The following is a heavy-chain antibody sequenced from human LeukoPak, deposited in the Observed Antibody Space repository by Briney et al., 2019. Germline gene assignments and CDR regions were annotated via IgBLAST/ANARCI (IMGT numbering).Heavy chain of an antibody. V-gene: IGHV3-48*03. D-gene: IGHD4-11*01. Sequence: GGSQRLSCAASGFTFSRYEMNWVRQAPGKGLEWVSYITSSGSTIYYADSVKGRFTISRDNAKNSLYLQVNSLRAEDTAVYYCARVTYSSLDYWGQGTLVTVSS. CDR3: ARVTYSSLDY. CDR1: GFTFSRYE. J-gene: IGHJ4*02. CDR2: ITSSGSTI.